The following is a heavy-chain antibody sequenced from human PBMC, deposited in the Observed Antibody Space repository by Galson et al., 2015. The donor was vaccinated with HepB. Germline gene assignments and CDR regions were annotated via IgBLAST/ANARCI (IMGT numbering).Heavy chain of an antibody. CDR3: ARGGYDYIWGSYRYTRDY. Sequence: SLRLSCAASGFTFSSYSMNWVRQAPGKGLEWVSYISSSSTIYYADSVKGRFTISRDSAKNSLYLQMNSLRAEDTAVYYCARGGYDYIWGSYRYTRDYWGQGTLVTVSS. D-gene: IGHD3-16*02. CDR1: GFTFSSYS. J-gene: IGHJ4*02. CDR2: ISSSSTI. V-gene: IGHV3-48*01.